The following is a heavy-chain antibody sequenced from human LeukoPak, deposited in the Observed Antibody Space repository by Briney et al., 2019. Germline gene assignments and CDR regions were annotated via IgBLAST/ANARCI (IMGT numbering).Heavy chain of an antibody. J-gene: IGHJ6*03. V-gene: IGHV3-23*01. Sequence: GGSLRLSCAASGFTFSSYAMSWVRQAPGKGLEWVSAISGSGGSTYYADSVKGRFTISRDNSKNTLYLQMNSLRAEDTAVYYCAKASRYSSGWGYYYYYYMDVWGKGTTVTVSS. CDR1: GFTFSSYA. D-gene: IGHD6-19*01. CDR2: ISGSGGST. CDR3: AKASRYSSGWGYYYYYYMDV.